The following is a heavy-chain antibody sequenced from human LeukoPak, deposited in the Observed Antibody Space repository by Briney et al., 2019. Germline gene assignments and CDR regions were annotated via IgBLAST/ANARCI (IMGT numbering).Heavy chain of an antibody. CDR2: INSGGSST. CDR1: GFTFSSFW. Sequence: GGSLRLSCTASGFTFSSFWMHWVRQAPGKGLVWVSRINSGGSSTNYADSVKGRFTISRDNAKSTLYLQMNSLTAEDTAVYYCVKVGPTYSLGAFDIWGQGTMVTVSS. D-gene: IGHD1-26*01. V-gene: IGHV3-74*01. J-gene: IGHJ3*02. CDR3: VKVGPTYSLGAFDI.